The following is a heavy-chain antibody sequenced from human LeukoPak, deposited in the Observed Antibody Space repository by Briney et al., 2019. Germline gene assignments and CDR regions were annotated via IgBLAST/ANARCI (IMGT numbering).Heavy chain of an antibody. Sequence: PGGSLRLSCAASGFSFSSYALHWVRQAPGKGLEWVAAISYDESNKHYADSVKGRFTISRDNSKNTLYLQMNSLRAEETAVYYCVREVVAADYAYYCGMDVWGHGTTVTVSS. V-gene: IGHV3-30-3*01. CDR3: VREVVAADYAYYCGMDV. D-gene: IGHD3-22*01. J-gene: IGHJ6*02. CDR2: ISYDESNK. CDR1: GFSFSSYA.